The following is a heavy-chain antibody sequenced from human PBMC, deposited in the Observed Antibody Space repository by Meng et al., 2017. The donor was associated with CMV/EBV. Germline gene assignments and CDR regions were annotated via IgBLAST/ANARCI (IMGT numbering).Heavy chain of an antibody. D-gene: IGHD1-26*01. J-gene: IGHJ4*02. CDR3: ASIVGAQDY. CDR1: GFTFSSYA. Sequence: VQLLGSGGGLVQPGGSLRLSCAASGFTFSSYAMSWVRQAPGKGLEWIGSIYYSGSTYYNPSLKSRVTISVDTSKNQFSLKLSSVTAADTAVYYCASIVGAQDYWGQGTLVTVSS. CDR2: IYYSGST. V-gene: IGHV4-38-2*01.